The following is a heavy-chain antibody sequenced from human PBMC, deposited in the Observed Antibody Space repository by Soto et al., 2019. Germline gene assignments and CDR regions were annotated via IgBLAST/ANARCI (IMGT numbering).Heavy chain of an antibody. V-gene: IGHV1-2*04. J-gene: IGHJ6*02. Sequence: QVQLVQSGAEVKKPGASVKVSCKASGYTFTGYYMHWVRQAPGQGLEWMGWINPNSGGTNYAQKFQGWVTMTRDTSTSTAYMELSRLRSDDTAVYYCARDQQGSRLFGSSDTSGMDVWGQGTTVTVSS. D-gene: IGHD6-6*01. CDR1: GYTFTGYY. CDR2: INPNSGGT. CDR3: ARDQQGSRLFGSSDTSGMDV.